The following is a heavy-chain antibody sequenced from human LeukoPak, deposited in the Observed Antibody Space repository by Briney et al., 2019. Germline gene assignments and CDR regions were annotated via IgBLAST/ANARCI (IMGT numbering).Heavy chain of an antibody. CDR1: GGSFSSGGYY. Sequence: SETLSLTCTVSGGSFSSGGYYWSWIRQHPGKGPEWIGYIYYSGSTYYNPSLKSRVTISVDTSKNQFSLKLSSVTAADTAVYYCARDYMVRGVIITNNWFDPWGQGTLVTVSS. D-gene: IGHD3-10*01. V-gene: IGHV4-31*03. J-gene: IGHJ5*02. CDR3: ARDYMVRGVIITNNWFDP. CDR2: IYYSGST.